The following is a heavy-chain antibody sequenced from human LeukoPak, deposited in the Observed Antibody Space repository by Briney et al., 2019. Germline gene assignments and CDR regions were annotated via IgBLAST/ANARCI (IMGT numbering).Heavy chain of an antibody. CDR2: ISYDGSNK. CDR3: ASLSESYAGAY. Sequence: GRSLRLSCAASGFTFSSYAMHWVRQAPGKGLEWVAVISYDGSNKYYADSVKGRFTISRDNSKNTLYLQMNSLRAEDTAVYYCASLSESYAGAYWGQGTLVTVSS. CDR1: GFTFSSYA. V-gene: IGHV3-30-3*01. D-gene: IGHD1-26*01. J-gene: IGHJ4*02.